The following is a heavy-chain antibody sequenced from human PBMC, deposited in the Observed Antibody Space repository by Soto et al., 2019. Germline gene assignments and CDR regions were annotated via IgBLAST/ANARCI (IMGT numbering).Heavy chain of an antibody. D-gene: IGHD3-3*01. Sequence: ASVKVSCKASGFTFTSSAVQWVRQARGQRLEWIGWIVVGSGNTNYAQKFQERVTITRDMSTSTAYMELSSLRSEDTAVYYCAAVTTIFGVVTAPYDAFDIWGQGTMVTVSS. J-gene: IGHJ3*02. CDR2: IVVGSGNT. CDR1: GFTFTSSA. V-gene: IGHV1-58*01. CDR3: AAVTTIFGVVTAPYDAFDI.